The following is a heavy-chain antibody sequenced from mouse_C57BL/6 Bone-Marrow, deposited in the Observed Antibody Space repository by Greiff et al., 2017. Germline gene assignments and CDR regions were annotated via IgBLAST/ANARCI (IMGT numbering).Heavy chain of an antibody. D-gene: IGHD4-1*01. CDR2: ISSGGDYI. J-gene: IGHJ1*03. V-gene: IGHV5-9-1*02. CDR3: TRTGTWDWYFDV. Sequence: DVHLVESGEGLVKPGGSLKLSCAASGFTFSSYAMSWVRQTPEKRLEWVAYISSGGDYIYYADTVKGRFTISRDNARNTLYLQMSSLKSEDTAMYYCTRTGTWDWYFDVWGTGTTVTVSS. CDR1: GFTFSSYA.